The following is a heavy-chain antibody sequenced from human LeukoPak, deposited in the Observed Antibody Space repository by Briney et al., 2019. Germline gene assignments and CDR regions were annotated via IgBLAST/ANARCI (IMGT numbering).Heavy chain of an antibody. D-gene: IGHD6-13*01. CDR3: AGAVAAAGMMIS. Sequence: PGGSLRLSCAASGFTFSDYYMSWIRQAPGKGLEWVSYISSSGSTIYYADSVKGRFTISRDNSKNTLYLQMNSLRAEDTAVYYCAGAVAAAGMMISWGQGTLVTVSS. J-gene: IGHJ5*02. CDR1: GFTFSDYY. V-gene: IGHV3-11*04. CDR2: ISSSGSTI.